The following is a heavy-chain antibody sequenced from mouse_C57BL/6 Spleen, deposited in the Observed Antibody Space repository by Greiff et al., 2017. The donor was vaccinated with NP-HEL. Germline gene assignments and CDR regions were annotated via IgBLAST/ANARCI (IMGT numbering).Heavy chain of an antibody. D-gene: IGHD2-4*01. J-gene: IGHJ2*01. CDR1: GYSFTGYY. CDR2: INPSTGGT. V-gene: IGHV1-42*01. Sequence: VQLQQSGPELVKPGASVKISCKASGYSFTGYYMNWVKQSPEKSLEWIGEINPSTGGTTYNQKFKAKATLTVDKSSSTAYMQLKSLTSEDSAVYYCARAYYDYVDYWGQGTTLTVSS. CDR3: ARAYYDYVDY.